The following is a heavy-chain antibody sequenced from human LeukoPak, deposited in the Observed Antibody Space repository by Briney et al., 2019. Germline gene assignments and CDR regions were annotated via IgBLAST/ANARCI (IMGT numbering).Heavy chain of an antibody. Sequence: GGSLRLSCAASGFTFSSYAMSWVRQAPGKGLEWVSAISGSGGSTYYADSVKGRFTISRDNSKNTLYLQMNSLRAEDTAVYYCARDQNYDILTGWGQGTLVTVSS. CDR2: ISGSGGST. CDR1: GFTFSSYA. V-gene: IGHV3-23*01. D-gene: IGHD3-9*01. J-gene: IGHJ4*02. CDR3: ARDQNYDILTG.